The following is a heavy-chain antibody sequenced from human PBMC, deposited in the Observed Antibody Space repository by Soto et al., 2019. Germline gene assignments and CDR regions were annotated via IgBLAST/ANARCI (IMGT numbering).Heavy chain of an antibody. J-gene: IGHJ6*03. CDR2: IIPILGIA. V-gene: IGHV1-69*02. D-gene: IGHD4-17*01. CDR3: AGGYGDYESYYYYYYMDV. Sequence: QVQLVHSGAEVKKPGSSVKVSCKASGGTFSSYTISWVRQAPGQGLEWMGRIIPILGIANYAQKFQGRVTITADKSTSTAYMELSSLRSEDTAVYYCAGGYGDYESYYYYYYMDVWGKGTTVTVSS. CDR1: GGTFSSYT.